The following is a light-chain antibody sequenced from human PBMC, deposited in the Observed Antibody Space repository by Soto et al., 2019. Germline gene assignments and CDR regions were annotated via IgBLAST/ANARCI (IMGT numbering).Light chain of an antibody. J-gene: IGKJ2*01. CDR2: DAS. CDR1: QTMSTY. Sequence: DIRMTQSPSCLSASVGDRSPITFPTSQTMSTYLQWHQQKPGKACRLLIYDASSLLSGVSSRFSGSGSRIDFMLTMASLQPEDFSTYYCQQGESTPHTFGEGTKVEI. CDR3: QQGESTPHT. V-gene: IGKV1-39*01.